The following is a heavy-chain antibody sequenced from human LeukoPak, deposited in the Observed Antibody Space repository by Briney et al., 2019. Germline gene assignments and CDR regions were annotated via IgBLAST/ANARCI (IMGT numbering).Heavy chain of an antibody. J-gene: IGHJ4*02. CDR1: GYTFTGYY. D-gene: IGHD6-19*01. CDR2: INPNSGGT. CDR3: ASTQEYSSGWYAPDY. V-gene: IGHV1-2*04. Sequence: GASVKVSCKASGYTFTGYYMHWVRQAPGQGLEWMGWINPNSGGTNYAQKFQGWVTMTRDTSTSTVYMELSSLRSEDTAVYYCASTQEYSSGWYAPDYWGQGTLVTVSS.